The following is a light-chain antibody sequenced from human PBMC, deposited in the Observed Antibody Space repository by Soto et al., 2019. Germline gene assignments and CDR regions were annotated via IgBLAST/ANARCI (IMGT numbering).Light chain of an antibody. CDR3: TLFASSNTRV. CDR2: EVS. Sequence: QSALTQPASVSGSPGQSITISCTGTSSDVGGYNYVSWFQQHPGKAPKLKIYEVSNRPSGVSNRFSGSKSGYTASLTISELQAEGVADYYCTLFASSNTRVFGGGTRSPS. V-gene: IGLV2-14*03. CDR1: SSDVGGYNY. J-gene: IGLJ3*02.